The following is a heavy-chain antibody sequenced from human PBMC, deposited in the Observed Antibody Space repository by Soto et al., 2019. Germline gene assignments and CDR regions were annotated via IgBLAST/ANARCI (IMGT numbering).Heavy chain of an antibody. CDR1: GYTFTSYG. J-gene: IGHJ5*02. CDR2: ISAYNGNT. Sequence: ASVKVSCKASGYTFTSYGINWVRQAPGQGLQWMGWISAYNGNTNYAQRLQGRVTMTTDTSTSTAYMELRSLRSDDTAVYYCARQVGSWYDWFDPWGQGTLVTSPQ. D-gene: IGHD6-13*01. CDR3: ARQVGSWYDWFDP. V-gene: IGHV1-18*01.